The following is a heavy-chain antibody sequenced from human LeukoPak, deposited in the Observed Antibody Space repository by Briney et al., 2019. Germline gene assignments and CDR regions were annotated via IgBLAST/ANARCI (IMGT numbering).Heavy chain of an antibody. J-gene: IGHJ4*02. CDR2: IYYSGSS. CDR3: AARERLDWILY. V-gene: IGHV4-59*01. D-gene: IGHD3-9*01. CDR1: GGSISSYY. Sequence: PSETLSLTCTVSGGSISSYYWSWIRQPLVKGLEWIGYIYYSGSSNHNPSLKSRVTMSVDTSKNQLSLNLTSVTAADTAVYYCAARERLDWILYWGQGTLVTVSS.